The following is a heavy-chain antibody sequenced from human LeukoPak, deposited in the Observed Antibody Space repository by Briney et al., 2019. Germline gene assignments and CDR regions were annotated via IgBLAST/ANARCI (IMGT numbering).Heavy chain of an antibody. V-gene: IGHV3-30*03. CDR1: GFTFSSYG. D-gene: IGHD2-21*02. CDR2: ISYDGSNK. J-gene: IGHJ6*03. CDR3: ARDSDRYQGHYYYYMDV. Sequence: AGGSLRLSCAASGFTFSSYGMHWVRQAPGKGLEWVAVISYDGSNKYYADSVKGRFTISRDNSKNTLYLQMNSLRAEDTAVYYCARDSDRYQGHYYYYMDVWGKGTTVTVSS.